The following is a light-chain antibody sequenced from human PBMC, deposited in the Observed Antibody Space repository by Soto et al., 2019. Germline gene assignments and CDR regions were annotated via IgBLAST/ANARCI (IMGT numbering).Light chain of an antibody. Sequence: QSVLTQPASVSGSPGQSVTISCTGTSSDVGDYKYVSWYQQHPGKAPKLLIYEVTSRPSGVSDRFSGSKSGNTASLTISGLQAEDEAGYYCSSYRNTITVFGGGTKLIVL. CDR2: EVT. CDR3: SSYRNTITV. CDR1: SSDVGDYKY. J-gene: IGLJ3*02. V-gene: IGLV2-14*01.